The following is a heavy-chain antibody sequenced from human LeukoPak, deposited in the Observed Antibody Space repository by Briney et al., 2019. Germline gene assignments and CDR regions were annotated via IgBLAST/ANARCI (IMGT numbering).Heavy chain of an antibody. CDR2: IWYDGSNE. CDR3: AKVSCSSSSCPIDY. Sequence: GRSLRLSCAASGFTFRSYGMHWVRQAPGKGLEWVALIWYDGSNEHYADSVKGRFTISRDSSKNTLYLQMSSLRAEDTAVYYCAKVSCSSSSCPIDYWGQGTLVTVSS. CDR1: GFTFRSYG. J-gene: IGHJ4*02. V-gene: IGHV3-33*06. D-gene: IGHD2-2*01.